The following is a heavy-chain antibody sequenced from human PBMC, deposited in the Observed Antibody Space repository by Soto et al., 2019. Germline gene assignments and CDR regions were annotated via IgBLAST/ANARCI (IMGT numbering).Heavy chain of an antibody. V-gene: IGHV1-69*05. J-gene: IGHJ4*02. CDR1: GGTFSSYA. CDR2: IIPIFGTA. Sequence: ASVKVSCKASGGTFSSYAISWVRQAPGQGLEWMGGIIPIFGTANYAQKLQDRVTLTTDTSTSTAYMELRSLRSDDTAVYCCARRLYGDYDYWGQGTLVTVS. CDR3: ARRLYGDYDY. D-gene: IGHD4-17*01.